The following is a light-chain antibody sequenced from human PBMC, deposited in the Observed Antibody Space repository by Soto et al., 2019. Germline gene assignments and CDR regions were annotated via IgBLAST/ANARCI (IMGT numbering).Light chain of an antibody. Sequence: VMTQSPTTLSVSPGERATLSCRASHSVGSNLAWYQQKPGQAPRLLIYGASNRATGIPDRFSGSGSGTDFTLTISRLEPEDFAVYYCQQYGSSGTFGQGTKVDIK. V-gene: IGKV3-20*01. CDR1: HSVGSN. CDR2: GAS. J-gene: IGKJ1*01. CDR3: QQYGSSGT.